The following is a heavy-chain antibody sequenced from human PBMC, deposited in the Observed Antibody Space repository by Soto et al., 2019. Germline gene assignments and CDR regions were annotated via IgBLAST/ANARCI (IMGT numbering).Heavy chain of an antibody. V-gene: IGHV3-30-3*01. CDR3: ARDIQWLGNFDY. CDR2: ISYDGSNK. D-gene: IGHD6-19*01. Sequence: GGSLRLSCAASGFTFSSYAMHWVRQAPGKGLEWVAVISYDGSNKYYADSVKGRFTISRDNSKNTLYLQMNSLRAEDTAVYYCARDIQWLGNFDYWGQGTLVTVSS. CDR1: GFTFSSYA. J-gene: IGHJ4*02.